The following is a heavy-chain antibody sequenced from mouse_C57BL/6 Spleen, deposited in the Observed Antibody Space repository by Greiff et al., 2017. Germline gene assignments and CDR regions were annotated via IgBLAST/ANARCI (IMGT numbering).Heavy chain of an antibody. CDR3: ARIGANWDFDY. V-gene: IGHV1-55*01. CDR1: GYTFTSYC. D-gene: IGHD4-1*01. Sequence: VQLQQPGAELVKPGASVKMSCKASGYTFTSYCLTWVKQRPGQGLEWIGDIYPGSGSTNYNAKLKSKATLTVDTSTSTAYMQLSSLTSEDTAVYYCARIGANWDFDYWGQGTTLTVSS. J-gene: IGHJ2*01. CDR2: IYPGSGST.